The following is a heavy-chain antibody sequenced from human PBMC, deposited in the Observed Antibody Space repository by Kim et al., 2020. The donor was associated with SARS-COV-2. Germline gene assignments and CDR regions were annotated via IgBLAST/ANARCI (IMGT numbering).Heavy chain of an antibody. D-gene: IGHD4-17*01. Sequence: ASVKVSCKASGYTFTSYGISWVRQAPGQGLEWMGWISAYNGNTNYAQKLQGRVTMTTDTSTSTAYMELRSLRSDDTAVYYCARDETTVTTVYYYYGMDVWGQGTTVTVSS. CDR3: ARDETTVTTVYYYYGMDV. CDR1: GYTFTSYG. CDR2: ISAYNGNT. V-gene: IGHV1-18*04. J-gene: IGHJ6*02.